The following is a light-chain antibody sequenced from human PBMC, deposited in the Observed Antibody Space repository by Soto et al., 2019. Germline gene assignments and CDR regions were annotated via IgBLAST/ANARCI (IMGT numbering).Light chain of an antibody. V-gene: IGLV2-14*03. Sequence: QSVLTQPASASGSPGQSVTISCSGTSSDIGTYDHIACHQQSTGNSPKLMIYSVSNRPAGVSTRFAGSKSGNTASPTIGVLQADEADYYCSISYDVLKSYVFGTGTKLTVL. CDR3: ISYDVLKSYV. J-gene: IGLJ1*01. CDR2: SVS. CDR1: SSDIGTYDH.